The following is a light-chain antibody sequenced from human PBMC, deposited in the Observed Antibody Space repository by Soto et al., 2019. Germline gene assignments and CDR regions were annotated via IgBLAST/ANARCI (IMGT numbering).Light chain of an antibody. V-gene: IGLV2-23*02. CDR2: EVN. J-gene: IGLJ2*01. CDR3: CSFAGTTTYVL. Sequence: QSVLTQPASVSGSSGQSITISCTGTSSDVGSYNLVSWFQQHPGKAPRLMIYEVNKRPSGVSNRSSGSKSGYTASLTISGLQAEDEAEYYCCSFAGTTTYVLFGGGTKLTVL. CDR1: SSDVGSYNL.